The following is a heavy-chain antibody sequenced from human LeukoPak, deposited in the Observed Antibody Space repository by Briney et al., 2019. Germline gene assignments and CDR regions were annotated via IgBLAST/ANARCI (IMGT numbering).Heavy chain of an antibody. V-gene: IGHV3-48*03. CDR3: ARESGITMLRGAHTP. J-gene: IGHJ5*02. CDR1: GFTVSSYE. CDR2: ISSSGSAI. Sequence: GGSLRLSCAASGFTVSSYEMNWVRQAPGKGLEWISYISSSGSAIYYADSVKGRFTVSRDNAKNSLYLQMNSLRAEDTAVYYCARESGITMLRGAHTPWGQGILVTVSS. D-gene: IGHD3-10*01.